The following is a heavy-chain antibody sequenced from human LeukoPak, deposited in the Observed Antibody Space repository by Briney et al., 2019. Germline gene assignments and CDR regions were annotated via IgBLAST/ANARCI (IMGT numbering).Heavy chain of an antibody. CDR2: IYSGGST. CDR1: GFTVSSNY. Sequence: PGGSLRLSCAASGFTVSSNYMSWVRQAPGKGLEWVSVIYSGGSTYYADSVKGRFTISRDNSKNTLYLQMNSLRAGDTAVYYCARDLVGATTSDYWGQGTLVTVSS. CDR3: ARDLVGATTSDY. D-gene: IGHD1-26*01. V-gene: IGHV3-53*01. J-gene: IGHJ4*02.